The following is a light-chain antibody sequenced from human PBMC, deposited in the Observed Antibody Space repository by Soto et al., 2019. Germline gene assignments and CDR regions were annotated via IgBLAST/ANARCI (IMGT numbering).Light chain of an antibody. V-gene: IGKV3-20*01. Sequence: EIVLTQSPGTLSLSPGERATVSCRASQSVSSDYLAWYQQKPGQAPRLLIYGASSRATGIPDRFRGSGSGTDFTLTITRLEPEDLAVYYCQQYASSPRTFGQGTKVEIK. J-gene: IGKJ1*01. CDR1: QSVSSDY. CDR3: QQYASSPRT. CDR2: GAS.